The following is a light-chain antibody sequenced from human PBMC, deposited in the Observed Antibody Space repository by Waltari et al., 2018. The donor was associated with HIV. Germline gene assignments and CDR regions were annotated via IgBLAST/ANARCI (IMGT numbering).Light chain of an antibody. CDR1: SSDIGTYNY. CDR3: YLYAGSYTL. J-gene: IGLJ2*01. V-gene: IGLV2-11*01. Sequence: QSALTQPRSVSGSPGQSVTMSCTGPSSDIGTYNYVPWYQQHPGKAPKVMTYDVSKRPSGVPDRFSGSKSGNTASLTISGLQAEDEADYYGYLYAGSYTLFGGGTKLTVL. CDR2: DVS.